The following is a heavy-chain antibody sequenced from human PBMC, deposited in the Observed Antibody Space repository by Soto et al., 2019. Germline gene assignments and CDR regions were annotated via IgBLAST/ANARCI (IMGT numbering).Heavy chain of an antibody. V-gene: IGHV4-30-2*01. CDR2: IYHSGST. CDR3: ANSPVDTAMVLDY. J-gene: IGHJ4*02. CDR1: GGSISSGGYS. D-gene: IGHD5-18*01. Sequence: PSETLSLTCAVSGGSISSGGYSWSWIRQPPGKVLEWIVYIYHSGSTYYNPSLKSRVTISVDRSNNQFSLKLSSVTAAYTAVYYCANSPVDTAMVLDYWGQGNLVPVSS.